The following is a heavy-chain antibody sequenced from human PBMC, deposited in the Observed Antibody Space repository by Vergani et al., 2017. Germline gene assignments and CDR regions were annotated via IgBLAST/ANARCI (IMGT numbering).Heavy chain of an antibody. V-gene: IGHV1-69*08. J-gene: IGHJ3*02. Sequence: QVQLVQSGAEVKKPGSSVKVSCKASGGTFSSYTISWVRQAPGQGLEWMGRIIPILGIANYAQKFQGRVTITADKSTSTAYIELSSLRSEDTAVYYCARDYYDSSGLKGAFDIWGQGTMVTVSS. D-gene: IGHD3-22*01. CDR1: GGTFSSYT. CDR3: ARDYYDSSGLKGAFDI. CDR2: IIPILGIA.